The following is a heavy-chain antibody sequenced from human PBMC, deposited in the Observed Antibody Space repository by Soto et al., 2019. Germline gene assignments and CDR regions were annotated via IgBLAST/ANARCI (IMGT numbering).Heavy chain of an antibody. Sequence: QVQLLESGGGLVQPGRSLRLSCAASGFSFSGYGMEWVRQAPGRGLEWVALIWSDGSKKYFADSVKGRFTISRDNSKNSVYLEMHGLRVEDTAVYFCAREGEVRTPMVEYWGQGTPVTVSS. J-gene: IGHJ4*02. CDR3: AREGEVRTPMVEY. CDR2: IWSDGSKK. V-gene: IGHV3-33*01. CDR1: GFSFSGYG. D-gene: IGHD3-10*01.